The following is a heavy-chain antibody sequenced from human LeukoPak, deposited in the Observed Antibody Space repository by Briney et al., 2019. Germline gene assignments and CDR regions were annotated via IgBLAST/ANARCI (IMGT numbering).Heavy chain of an antibody. CDR2: INHSGST. V-gene: IGHV4-34*01. Sequence: SETLSLTCTVSGGSISSYYWSWIRQPPGKGLEWIGEINHSGSTNYNPSLKSRVTISVDTSKNQFSLKLSSATAADTAVYYCARVRISRTFDYWGQGTLVTVSS. CDR1: GGSISSYY. J-gene: IGHJ4*02. D-gene: IGHD2/OR15-2a*01. CDR3: ARVRISRTFDY.